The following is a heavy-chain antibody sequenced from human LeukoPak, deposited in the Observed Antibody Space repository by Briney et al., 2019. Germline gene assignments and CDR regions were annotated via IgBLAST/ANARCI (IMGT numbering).Heavy chain of an antibody. CDR1: GFTFSSYW. Sequence: GGSLRPSCAASGFTFSSYWMSWVRQAPGKGLEWVANIKQDGSEKHYVDSVKGRFTISRDNAKNSLYLQMSSLRAEDTAVYYCTRVEETATTAAIIRKYSYYYYYMDVWGKGNTVTVSS. CDR3: TRVEETATTAAIIRKYSYYYYYMDV. V-gene: IGHV3-7*01. J-gene: IGHJ6*03. CDR2: IKQDGSEK. D-gene: IGHD4-11*01.